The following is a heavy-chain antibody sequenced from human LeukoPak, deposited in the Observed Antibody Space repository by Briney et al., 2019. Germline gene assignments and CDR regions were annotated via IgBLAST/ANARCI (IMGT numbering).Heavy chain of an antibody. CDR2: IYYSGST. V-gene: IGHV4-39*01. D-gene: IGHD4-23*01. CDR3: ARDYGGNGHWFDP. Sequence: SQTLSLTCTVSGGSISSGGYYWGWIRQPPGKGLEWIGSIYYSGSTYYNPSLKSRVTISVDTSKNQFSLKLSSVTAADTAVYYCARDYGGNGHWFDPWGQGTLVTVSS. J-gene: IGHJ5*02. CDR1: GGSISSGGYY.